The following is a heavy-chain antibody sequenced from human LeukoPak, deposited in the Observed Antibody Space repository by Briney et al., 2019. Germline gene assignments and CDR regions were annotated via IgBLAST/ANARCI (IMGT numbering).Heavy chain of an antibody. V-gene: IGHV3-23*01. Sequence: GGSLRLSCAASGFTFSSYAMSWVRQAPGKGLEWVSAISGSGGSTYYADSVKGRFTISRDNSKNTLYLQMNSLGAEDTAVYYCAKPEGEVVTPYDAFDIWGQGTMVTVSS. CDR1: GFTFSSYA. CDR2: ISGSGGST. D-gene: IGHD2-15*01. CDR3: AKPEGEVVTPYDAFDI. J-gene: IGHJ3*02.